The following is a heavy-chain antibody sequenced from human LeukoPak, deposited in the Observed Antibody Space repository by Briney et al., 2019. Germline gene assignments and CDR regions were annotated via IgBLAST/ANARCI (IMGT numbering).Heavy chain of an antibody. Sequence: PGGSLRLSCAASGFTFSTYWMNWVRQAPGKGLEWVASIKLDGGENYYVDSVKGRFTVSRDSSKNTLYLQMNSLRPEDTAVYYCAKCDGDYVYHYYCGMDVWGQGTTVTVSS. J-gene: IGHJ6*02. CDR2: IKLDGGEN. CDR3: AKCDGDYVYHYYCGMDV. V-gene: IGHV3-7*01. D-gene: IGHD4-17*01. CDR1: GFTFSTYW.